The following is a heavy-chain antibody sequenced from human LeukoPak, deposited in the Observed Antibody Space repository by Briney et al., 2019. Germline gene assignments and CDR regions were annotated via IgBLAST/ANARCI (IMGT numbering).Heavy chain of an antibody. Sequence: PAGSLRLSCAASGFTFSSYNMNWVRQAPGKGLEWISSITSSSYFIYYADSLKGRFTISRDNAKNSLFLQMNSLRAEDTAVYYCASWAGTATGFSGPFDYWGQGTLVTVSS. D-gene: IGHD6-13*01. J-gene: IGHJ4*02. CDR2: ITSSSYFI. CDR3: ASWAGTATGFSGPFDY. CDR1: GFTFSSYN. V-gene: IGHV3-21*01.